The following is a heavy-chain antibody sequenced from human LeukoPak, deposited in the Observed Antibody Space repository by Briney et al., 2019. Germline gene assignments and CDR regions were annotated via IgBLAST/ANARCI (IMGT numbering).Heavy chain of an antibody. D-gene: IGHD6-13*01. J-gene: IGHJ6*03. CDR1: GYSFTTSW. CDR3: ASYLAAAGKGYYYYYMDV. V-gene: IGHV5-51*01. Sequence: GESLKISCKGSGYSFTTSWIAWVRQMPGKGLEWMGIIYPGDSDTRYSPSFQGQVTISADKSFSTAYLQWSSLKASDTAMYYCASYLAAAGKGYYYYYMDVWGKGTTVTVSS. CDR2: IYPGDSDT.